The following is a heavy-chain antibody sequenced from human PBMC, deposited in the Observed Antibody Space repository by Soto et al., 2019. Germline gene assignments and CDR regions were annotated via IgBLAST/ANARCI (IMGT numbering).Heavy chain of an antibody. CDR2: INAGNGNT. J-gene: IGHJ5*02. D-gene: IGHD5-12*01. Sequence: ASVKVSCKASGYTFTSYAMHWVRQAPGQRLEWMGWINAGNGNTKYSQKFQGRVTITRDTSASTAYMELSSLRSEDTAVYYCARVWLRLLGDSPGWFDPWGQGTLVTVSS. V-gene: IGHV1-3*01. CDR3: ARVWLRLLGDSPGWFDP. CDR1: GYTFTSYA.